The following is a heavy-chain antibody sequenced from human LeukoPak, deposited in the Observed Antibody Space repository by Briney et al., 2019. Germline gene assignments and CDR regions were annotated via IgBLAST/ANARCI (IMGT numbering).Heavy chain of an antibody. CDR1: GFTFADYA. CDR2: IRSKTYGGTT. V-gene: IGHV3-49*04. J-gene: IGHJ4*02. CDR3: TRDRGYSYSWYFDS. Sequence: PGGSLRLSCTTSGFTFADYAMSWVRQAPGKGLEWVGFIRSKTYGGTTEYAASVKGRFTISRDDSKSIAYLQVNSLKSEDTALYYCTRDRGYSYSWYFDSWGQRTLVTVSS. D-gene: IGHD5-18*01.